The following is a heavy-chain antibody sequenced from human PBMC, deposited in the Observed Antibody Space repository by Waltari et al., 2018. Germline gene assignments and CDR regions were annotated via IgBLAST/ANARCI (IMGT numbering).Heavy chain of an antibody. CDR2: IYHTGST. CDR1: GDSIRSHF. D-gene: IGHD2-15*01. J-gene: IGHJ4*02. Sequence: QVQLQESGPGLVKPSETLSLTCTVSGDSIRSHFWTWIRQPPGKGLEWIGYIYHTGSTSYNPSLRSRLTMSVDTSKSQFSLNLRSVTAADTAVYYCASSSRAAGYWGQGTLVTVSS. CDR3: ASSSRAAGY. V-gene: IGHV4-59*11.